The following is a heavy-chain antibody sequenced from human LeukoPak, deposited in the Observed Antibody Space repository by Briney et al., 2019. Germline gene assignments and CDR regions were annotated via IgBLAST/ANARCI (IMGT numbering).Heavy chain of an antibody. Sequence: GGSLRLSCAASGFTFSSYSMNWVRQAPGEGLEWVSYISAGSSTTYYADSVKGRFTVSRDNAKNSLYLQMNSLRAEDTAVYYCARDKYRGDYWGQGTLVTVSS. CDR3: ARDKYRGDY. CDR2: ISAGSSTT. D-gene: IGHD3-16*02. J-gene: IGHJ4*02. CDR1: GFTFSSYS. V-gene: IGHV3-48*01.